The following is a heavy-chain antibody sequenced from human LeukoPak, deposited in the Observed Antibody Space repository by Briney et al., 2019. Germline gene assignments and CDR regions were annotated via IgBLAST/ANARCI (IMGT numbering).Heavy chain of an antibody. Sequence: GGSLRLSCAASGFTFSDYAMSWIRQAPGKGLKWVSYISSSSSYTNYADSVKGRFTISRDNAKNSLYLQMNSLRAEDTAVYYCARGYGSGSYGVDAFDIWGQGTLVTVSS. V-gene: IGHV3-11*05. CDR2: ISSSSSYT. CDR3: ARGYGSGSYGVDAFDI. J-gene: IGHJ3*02. D-gene: IGHD3-10*01. CDR1: GFTFSDYA.